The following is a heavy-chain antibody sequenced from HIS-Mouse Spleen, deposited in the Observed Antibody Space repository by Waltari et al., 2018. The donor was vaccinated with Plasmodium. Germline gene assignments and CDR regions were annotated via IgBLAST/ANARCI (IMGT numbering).Heavy chain of an antibody. J-gene: IGHJ2*01. Sequence: QVQLPQWGAGLLKPSETLSPTCAVYGGSFSGYYWSWIRQPPGKGLEWIGEINHSGSTNYNPSLKSRVTISVDTSKNQFSLKLSSVTAADTAVYYCARGRVLGTSSGYFDLWGRGTLVTVSS. CDR3: ARGRVLGTSSGYFDL. V-gene: IGHV4-34*02. CDR2: INHSGST. CDR1: GGSFSGYY. D-gene: IGHD3-10*01.